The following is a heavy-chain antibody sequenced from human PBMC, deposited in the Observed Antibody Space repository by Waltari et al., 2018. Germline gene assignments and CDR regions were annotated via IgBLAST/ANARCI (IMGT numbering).Heavy chain of an antibody. CDR3: ARDRGRGLYLDS. CDR1: GDSLGSRDW. D-gene: IGHD2-15*01. CDR2: INRSGKA. Sequence: QVQLRESGPGLVKPSGTLSLTCTVSGDSLGSRDWLSWVRQPPGKGLEWIGQINRSGKANYNPSLESRATVSIDTSNTQLSLKVTSATAADTAVYYCARDRGRGLYLDSWGQGTLVTVSP. V-gene: IGHV4-4*02. J-gene: IGHJ4*02.